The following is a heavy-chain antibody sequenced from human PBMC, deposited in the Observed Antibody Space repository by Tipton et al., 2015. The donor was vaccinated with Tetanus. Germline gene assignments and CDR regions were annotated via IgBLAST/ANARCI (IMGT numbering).Heavy chain of an antibody. Sequence: TLSLTCTVSGGSISSMSYYWTWIRQPPGRGLEWIGYVHYSGSTNYGPSLRSRVTLSVDTSKNQFSLKLSSVTAADTAVYYCARIGWLQQNKPAFDIWGQGTVVTVSS. CDR3: ARIGWLQQNKPAFDI. CDR1: GGSISSMSYY. V-gene: IGHV4-61*01. D-gene: IGHD6-19*01. CDR2: VHYSGST. J-gene: IGHJ3*02.